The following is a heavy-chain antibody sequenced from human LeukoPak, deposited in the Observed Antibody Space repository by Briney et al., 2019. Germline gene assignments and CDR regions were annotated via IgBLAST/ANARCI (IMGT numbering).Heavy chain of an antibody. D-gene: IGHD7-27*01. J-gene: IGHJ4*02. V-gene: IGHV1-2*06. CDR3: ARDLPSTSNWELDY. CDR2: IHPNSAAT. Sequence: ASLKVSCKASGYIFIDYYIHCVRHAPGQGLEWMGRIHPNSAATEYAEKFQGRVTMTSDTSISTAYMELSRVTSDDAAVYYCARDLPSTSNWELDYWGQGTLVTVSS. CDR1: GYIFIDYY.